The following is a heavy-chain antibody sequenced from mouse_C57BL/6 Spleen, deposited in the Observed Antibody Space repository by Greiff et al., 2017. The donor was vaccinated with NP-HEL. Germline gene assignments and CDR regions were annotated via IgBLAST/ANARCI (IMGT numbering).Heavy chain of an antibody. CDR1: GFNIKDYY. V-gene: IGHV14-2*01. CDR3: ARSPFHYYGSSEDY. D-gene: IGHD1-1*01. J-gene: IGHJ2*01. Sequence: EVQLQQSGAELVKPGASVKLSCTASGFNIKDYYMHWVKQRTEQGLEWIGRIDPEDGATKYAPKFQGKATIPADTSSNTAYLQLSSLTSEDTAVYYCARSPFHYYGSSEDYWGQGTTLTVSS. CDR2: IDPEDGAT.